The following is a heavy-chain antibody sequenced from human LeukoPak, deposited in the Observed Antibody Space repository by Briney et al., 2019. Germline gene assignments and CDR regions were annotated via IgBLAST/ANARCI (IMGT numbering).Heavy chain of an antibody. D-gene: IGHD3-9*01. V-gene: IGHV1-18*04. J-gene: IGHJ5*02. CDR2: ITAYNGNT. Sequence: ASVKVSCKASDNTFSNYGVTWVRQAPGQGLEWMGWITAYNGNTKYAQKFQGRVTMTTESSTSTVFMELRSLTSDDTAVYYCARAKAYHEILTAYNPWGQGTLVTVSS. CDR3: ARAKAYHEILTAYNP. CDR1: DNTFSNYG.